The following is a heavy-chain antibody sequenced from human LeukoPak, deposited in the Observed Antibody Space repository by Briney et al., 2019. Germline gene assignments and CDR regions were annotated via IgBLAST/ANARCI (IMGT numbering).Heavy chain of an antibody. CDR2: INGSGST. V-gene: IGHV4-34*01. D-gene: IGHD2-15*01. J-gene: IGHJ3*02. CDR3: ARDHVVVVAALDDAFDI. Sequence: SETLSLTYAVYSESFSGYFWSWIRQPPGKGLEWIGEINGSGSTNYSPSLKSRVTISVDRSKNQFSLKLRSVTATDTAVYYCARDHVVVVAALDDAFDIWGQGTMVTVSS. CDR1: SESFSGYF.